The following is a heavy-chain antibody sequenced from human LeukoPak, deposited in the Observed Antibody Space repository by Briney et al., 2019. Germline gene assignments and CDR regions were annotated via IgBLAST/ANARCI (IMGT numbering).Heavy chain of an antibody. J-gene: IGHJ2*01. CDR1: GGTFSSYD. Sequence: ASVKVYCKASGGTFSSYDISWVRQAPGQGLEWMGGIIPIFGTANYAQKFQGRVTITADKSTSTAYMELSSLRSEDTAVYYCARLGTPPSYWYFELWGRGTLVTVSS. CDR2: IIPIFGTA. CDR3: ARLGTPPSYWYFEL. V-gene: IGHV1-69*06. D-gene: IGHD2-15*01.